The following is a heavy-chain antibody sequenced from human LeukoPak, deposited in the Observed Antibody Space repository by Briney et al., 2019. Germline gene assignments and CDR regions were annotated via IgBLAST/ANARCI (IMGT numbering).Heavy chain of an antibody. Sequence: GGSLRLSCAASGFTFSTHGMHWVRQAPGKGLEWVANIKQDGSEKYYVDSVKGRFTISRDNAKNSLYLQMNSLRAEDTAVYYCARDEGGSSWGYYYYYMDVWGKGTTVTVSS. CDR1: GFTFSTHG. CDR2: IKQDGSEK. V-gene: IGHV3-7*01. J-gene: IGHJ6*03. CDR3: ARDEGGSSWGYYYYYMDV. D-gene: IGHD6-13*01.